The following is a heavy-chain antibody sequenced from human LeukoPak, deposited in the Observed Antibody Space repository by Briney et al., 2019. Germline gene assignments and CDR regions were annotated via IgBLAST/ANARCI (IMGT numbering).Heavy chain of an antibody. V-gene: IGHV3-23*01. CDR1: GFTFSSYA. CDR2: ISGSGGST. D-gene: IGHD3-22*01. J-gene: IGHJ1*01. CDR3: AKDRITMIVVVIFQH. Sequence: AGGSLRLSCAASGFTFSSYAMSLVRQAPGKGLEWVSAISGSGGSTYYADSVKGRFTISRDNSKNTLYLQMNSLRAEDTAVYYCAKDRITMIVVVIFQHWGQGTLVTVSS.